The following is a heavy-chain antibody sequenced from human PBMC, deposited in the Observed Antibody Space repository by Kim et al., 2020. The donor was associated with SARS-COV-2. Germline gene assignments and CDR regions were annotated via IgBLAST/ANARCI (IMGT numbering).Heavy chain of an antibody. CDR3: ARDADSWSRDY. CDR2: ISSDSQYI. J-gene: IGHJ4*02. V-gene: IGHV3-21*06. D-gene: IGHD1-26*01. CDR1: VFTFSSCS. Sequence: GGSLRHSCAASVFTFSSCSMNWVRQTPGKGLEWISVISSDSQYIYYADSLRGRFTISRDNAKNLLYLQIHNLGVDDTAVYYCARDADSWSRDYWGQGTLV.